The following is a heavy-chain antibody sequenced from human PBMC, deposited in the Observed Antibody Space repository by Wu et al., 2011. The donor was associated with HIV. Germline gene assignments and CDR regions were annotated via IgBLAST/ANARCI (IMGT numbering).Heavy chain of an antibody. D-gene: IGHD1-26*01. CDR3: GKGEAGYYHYYYMDV. V-gene: IGHV1-69*14. CDR2: IIPIFGTT. J-gene: IGHJ6*03. Sequence: QVQLVQSGAEVKKPGSSVKVSCKASGGTFTSHAISWLRLTPGQGLEWMGGIIPIFGTTKYAQKFQGRVTITADKSTDTAYMELSSLRSEDTAVYYCGKGEAGYYHYYYMDVWGKGTTVTVS. CDR1: GGTFTSHA.